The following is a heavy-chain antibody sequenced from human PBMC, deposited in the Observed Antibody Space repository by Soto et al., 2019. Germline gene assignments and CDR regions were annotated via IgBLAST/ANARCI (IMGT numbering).Heavy chain of an antibody. V-gene: IGHV4-4*07. D-gene: IGHD3-10*01. Sequence: PSETLSLTCAVSGGSISHDYWSWIRQPAGKGLEWIGGIYSGGSTNYNPSLKSRVTMSVDTSKNQFSLNVNSVTAADAAIYFCARGPGGFGDFSLDYWGQGTPVTVSS. CDR2: IYSGGST. CDR1: GGSISHDY. J-gene: IGHJ4*02. CDR3: ARGPGGFGDFSLDY.